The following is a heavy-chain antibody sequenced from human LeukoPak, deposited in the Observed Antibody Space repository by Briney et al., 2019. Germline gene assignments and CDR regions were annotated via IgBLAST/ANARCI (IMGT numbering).Heavy chain of an antibody. D-gene: IGHD3-9*01. J-gene: IGHJ4*02. CDR1: GYTLTELS. CDR2: FDPEDGET. CDR3: ATSDILTGYTVDY. Sequence: GASVKVSCKVSGYTLTELSMHWVRQAPGKGLEWMGGFDPEDGETIYAQKFQGRVTMTEGTSTDTAYMELSSLRSEDTAVYYCATSDILTGYTVDYWGQGTLVTVSS. V-gene: IGHV1-24*01.